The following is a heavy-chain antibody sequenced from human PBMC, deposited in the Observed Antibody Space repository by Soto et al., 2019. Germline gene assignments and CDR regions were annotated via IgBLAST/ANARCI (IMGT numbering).Heavy chain of an antibody. CDR2: INHSGST. CDR3: ARGGLETKPGAVVI. Sequence: SETLSLTCAVDGGSFSGYYWSWIRQPPGKGLEWIGEINHSGSTNYNPSLKSRVTISVDTSKNQFSLKLSSVTAADTAVYYCARGGLETKPGAVVIWCQGTRVTV. J-gene: IGHJ3*02. V-gene: IGHV4-34*01. CDR1: GGSFSGYY.